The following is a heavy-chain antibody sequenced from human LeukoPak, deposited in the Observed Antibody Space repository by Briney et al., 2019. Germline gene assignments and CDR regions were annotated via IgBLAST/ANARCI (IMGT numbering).Heavy chain of an antibody. J-gene: IGHJ4*02. CDR2: INPSGGGT. CDR1: GYTFTSYY. D-gene: IGHD3-16*01. Sequence: ASVKVSCKASGYTFTSYYMHWVRQAPGQGLEWMGIINPSGGGTSYAQKFLGRVTMTRDTSTSTVYMELNSLRSEDTAVYYCARELGGGGRNYYFDYWGQGTLVTVSS. V-gene: IGHV1-46*01. CDR3: ARELGGGGRNYYFDY.